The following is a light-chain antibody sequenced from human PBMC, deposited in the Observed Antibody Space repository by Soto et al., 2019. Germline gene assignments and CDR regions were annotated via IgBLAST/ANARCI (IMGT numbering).Light chain of an antibody. CDR3: AAWDDSLNGPV. CDR1: SSNIGSNT. J-gene: IGLJ3*02. CDR2: SNN. V-gene: IGLV1-44*01. Sequence: QFVLTQPPSASGTPGQRVTISCSGSSSNIGSNTVNWYQQLPGTAPKLLIYSNNQRPSGVPDRFSGSKSGTSASLAISGLQSEDEADYYCAAWDDSLNGPVFGGGTKLTVL.